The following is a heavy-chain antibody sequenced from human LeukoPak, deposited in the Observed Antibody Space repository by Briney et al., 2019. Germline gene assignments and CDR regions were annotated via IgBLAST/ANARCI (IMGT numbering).Heavy chain of an antibody. J-gene: IGHJ4*02. CDR3: ATEFYGSGSYYHFFDY. V-gene: IGHV1-24*01. Sequence: VASVKVSCKVSGYTLTELSMHWVRQAPGKGLEWMGGFDPEDGETIYAQKFQGRVTMTEDTSTDTAYMELSSLRSEDTAVYYCATEFYGSGSYYHFFDYWGQGTLVTVSS. CDR1: GYTLTELS. CDR2: FDPEDGET. D-gene: IGHD3-10*01.